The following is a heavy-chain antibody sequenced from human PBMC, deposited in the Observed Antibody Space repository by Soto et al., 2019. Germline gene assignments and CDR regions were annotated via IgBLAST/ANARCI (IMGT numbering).Heavy chain of an antibody. CDR3: AREGGHYCSSTSCTDDYYFDY. D-gene: IGHD2-2*01. V-gene: IGHV3-53*01. J-gene: IGHJ4*02. Sequence: GGSLRLSCAASGFTVSSNYMSWVRQAPGKGLEWVSVIYSGGSTYYADSVKGRFTISRDNSKNTLYLQINSLRAEDTAVYYCAREGGHYCSSTSCTDDYYFDYWGQGTLVTVSS. CDR1: GFTVSSNY. CDR2: IYSGGST.